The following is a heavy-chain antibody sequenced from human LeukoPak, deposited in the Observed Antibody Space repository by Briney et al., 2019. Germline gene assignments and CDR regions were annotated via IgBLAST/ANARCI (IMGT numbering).Heavy chain of an antibody. J-gene: IGHJ4*02. V-gene: IGHV3-23*01. CDR3: ARDERWIQFNY. CDR2: IVGSGVTT. D-gene: IGHD5-18*01. CDR1: GFTFSNYG. Sequence: GGSLRLSCVASGFTFSNYGMNWVRQAPGKGLEWVSGIVGSGVTTYYADSVQGRFAISRDNSKNTLYLHMNGLRVEDTAIYYCARDERWIQFNYWGQGTLVTVSS.